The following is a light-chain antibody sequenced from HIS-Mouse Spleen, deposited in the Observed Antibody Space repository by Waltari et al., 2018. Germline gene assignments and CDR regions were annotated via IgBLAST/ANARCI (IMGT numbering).Light chain of an antibody. CDR2: DVS. V-gene: IGLV2-14*03. Sequence: QSALTQPASVSGSPGQSITIPGTGTSSAVGGYNYVPWYQQHPGKAPKLMIYDVSNRPSGVSNRFSGSKSGNTASLTISGLQAEDEADYYCSSYTSSSTLVFGGGTKLTVL. J-gene: IGLJ2*01. CDR1: SSAVGGYNY. CDR3: SSYTSSSTLV.